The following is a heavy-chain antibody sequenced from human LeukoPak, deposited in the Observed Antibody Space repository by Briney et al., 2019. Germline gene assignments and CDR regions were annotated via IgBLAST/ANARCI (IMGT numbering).Heavy chain of an antibody. CDR1: GYTFTTYY. CDR3: ARAAAASSSWYDVAFDI. D-gene: IGHD6-13*01. V-gene: IGHV1-46*01. J-gene: IGHJ3*02. CDR2: INPIGGTT. Sequence: ASVKVSCKASGYTFTTYYIHWVRQAPGQGLEWMGIINPIGGTTDYAQKFQGRVTMTRDTSTSTVYMELSSLRSEDTAVYYCARAAAASSSWYDVAFDIWGQGTMVTVSS.